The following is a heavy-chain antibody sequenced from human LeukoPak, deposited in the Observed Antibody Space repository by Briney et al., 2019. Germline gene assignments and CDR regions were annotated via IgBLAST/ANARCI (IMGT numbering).Heavy chain of an antibody. D-gene: IGHD1-26*01. CDR3: ARGQIPSGELLRFDC. V-gene: IGHV3-23*01. J-gene: IGHJ4*02. Sequence: GGSLRLSCAASGFTVSNNYMTWVRQAPGKGLEWVSSISIRGVNPTYADSVKGRFTTSRDNSKNTLYLQMNSLRADDTAIYYRARGQIPSGELLRFDCWGQGTLVTVSS. CDR2: ISIRGVNP. CDR1: GFTVSNNY.